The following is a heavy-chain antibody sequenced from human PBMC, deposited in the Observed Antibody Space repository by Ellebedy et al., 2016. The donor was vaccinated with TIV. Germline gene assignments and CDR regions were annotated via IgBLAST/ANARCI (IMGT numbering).Heavy chain of an antibody. V-gene: IGHV3-23*01. Sequence: GESLKISXAASGFSLSNSFMSWIRQAPGKGLEWVPTLTAEGRSTYFADSVKGRFTISRDNSKNTVYLQMNSLRSEDTAVYYCRPGHYSDAWGQGTLVTVSS. CDR3: RPGHYSDA. J-gene: IGHJ4*02. CDR2: LTAEGRST. CDR1: GFSLSNSF.